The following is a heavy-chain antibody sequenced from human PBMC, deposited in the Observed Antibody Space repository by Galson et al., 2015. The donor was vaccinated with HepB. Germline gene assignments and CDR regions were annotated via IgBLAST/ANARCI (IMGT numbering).Heavy chain of an antibody. D-gene: IGHD3-3*01. CDR2: ISSSSSYI. Sequence: SLRLSCAASGFTFSSYSMNWVRQAPGKGLEWVSSISSSSSYIYYADSVKGRFTISRDNAKNSLYLQMNSLRAEDTAVYYCARDWEPNYDFWSGYVPNRYYMDVWGKGTTVTVSS. V-gene: IGHV3-21*01. CDR3: ARDWEPNYDFWSGYVPNRYYMDV. J-gene: IGHJ6*03. CDR1: GFTFSSYS.